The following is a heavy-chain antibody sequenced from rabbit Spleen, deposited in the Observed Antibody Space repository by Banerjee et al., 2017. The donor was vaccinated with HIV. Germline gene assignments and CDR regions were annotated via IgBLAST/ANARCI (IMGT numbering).Heavy chain of an antibody. CDR3: ARADYSSAWAFSL. CDR2: IDGSSSDFT. D-gene: IGHD4-1*01. V-gene: IGHV1S40*01. Sequence: QSLEESGGDLVKPGASLTLTCIASGVSFSGNSYMCWVRQAPGKGLEWIACIDGSSSDFTYSATWAKGRFTISKTSSTTVTLQMTSLTAADTATYFCARADYSSAWAFSLWGQGTLVTVS. CDR1: GVSFSGNSY. J-gene: IGHJ4*01.